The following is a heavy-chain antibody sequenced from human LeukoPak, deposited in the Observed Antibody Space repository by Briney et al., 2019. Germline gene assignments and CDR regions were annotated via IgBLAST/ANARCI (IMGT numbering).Heavy chain of an antibody. D-gene: IGHD6-13*01. CDR1: EFIFSGFW. J-gene: IGHJ4*02. Sequence: PGGSLRLSCAASEFIFSGFWMNWVRQATGKGLEWVANIKQDGSEKQYVDSVRGRFTISRDNAKNSLYLQMNSLRVEDTAVYYCARDGFVGAADYWGQGTLVTVSS. CDR3: ARDGFVGAADY. CDR2: IKQDGSEK. V-gene: IGHV3-7*01.